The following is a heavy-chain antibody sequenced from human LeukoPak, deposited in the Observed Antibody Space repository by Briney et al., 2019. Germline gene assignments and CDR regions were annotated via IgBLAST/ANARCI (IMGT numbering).Heavy chain of an antibody. D-gene: IGHD6-19*01. V-gene: IGHV1-18*01. CDR2: ISAYNGNT. CDR1: GYAFTSYG. CDR3: ARDAIAVAENDAFDI. Sequence: ASVKLSCKASGYAFTSYGISWVRQAPGQGLEWVGWISAYNGNTNYAQKLQGRVTMSTDTSTSTAYMELRSLRSDDTAVYYCARDAIAVAENDAFDIWGQGTMVTVSS. J-gene: IGHJ3*02.